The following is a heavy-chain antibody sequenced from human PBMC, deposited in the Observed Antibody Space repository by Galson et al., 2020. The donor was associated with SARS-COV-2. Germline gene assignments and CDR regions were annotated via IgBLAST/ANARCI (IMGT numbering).Heavy chain of an antibody. CDR1: GGSISSSSYY. J-gene: IGHJ5*02. V-gene: IGHV4-39*01. D-gene: IGHD3-16*01. CDR3: ARSKAADITTGVFGWFDP. Sequence: SQTLSLTCTVSGGSISSSSYYWGWIRQPPGKGLEWIGSIYYSGSTYYNPSLKSRVTISVDTSKNHFSLKLSSVTAADTAVYYCARSKAADITTGVFGWFDPWGQGTLVTGSS. CDR2: IYYSGST.